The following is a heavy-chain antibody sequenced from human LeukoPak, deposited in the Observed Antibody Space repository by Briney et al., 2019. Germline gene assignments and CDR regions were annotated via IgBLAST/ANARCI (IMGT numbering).Heavy chain of an antibody. Sequence: GGSLRLSCVASGFIFSDYAMGWVRQAPGKRLEWVSGISDGGVRTYYADSVKGRFTISRDNSKNTLFLHMDSLRVEDTAVYYCAKDHAPRAARVIYFDYWGQGNLVTVSS. CDR1: GFIFSDYA. CDR2: ISDGGVRT. V-gene: IGHV3-23*01. D-gene: IGHD2-15*01. CDR3: AKDHAPRAARVIYFDY. J-gene: IGHJ4*02.